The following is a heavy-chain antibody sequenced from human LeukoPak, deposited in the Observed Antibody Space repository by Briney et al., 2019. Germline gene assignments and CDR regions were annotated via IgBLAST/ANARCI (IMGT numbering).Heavy chain of an antibody. CDR2: ISAYNGNT. Sequence: GASVKVSCKASGYTFTGYYMHWVRQAPGQGLEWMGWISAYNGNTNYAQKLQGRVTMTTDTSTSTAYMELRSLRSDDTAVYYCARDPVAAAGFDYWGQGTLVTVSS. D-gene: IGHD6-13*01. J-gene: IGHJ4*02. V-gene: IGHV1-18*04. CDR3: ARDPVAAAGFDY. CDR1: GYTFTGYY.